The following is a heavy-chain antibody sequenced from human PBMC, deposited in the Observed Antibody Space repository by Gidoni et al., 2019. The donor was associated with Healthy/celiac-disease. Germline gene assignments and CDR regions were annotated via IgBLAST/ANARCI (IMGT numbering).Heavy chain of an antibody. CDR3: ARDRASITMVRGDYYCDY. V-gene: IGHV4-31*03. D-gene: IGHD3-10*01. CDR1: GGSISSGGYY. Sequence: QVQLQESGPGLVKPSQTLSLTCTVSGGSISSGGYYWSWIRHHPGKGLDWIGYISSSGSTYYNPSLKSRVTISVDTSKNQFSLKLSSVTAADTAVYYCARDRASITMVRGDYYCDYWGQGTLVTVSS. J-gene: IGHJ4*02. CDR2: ISSSGST.